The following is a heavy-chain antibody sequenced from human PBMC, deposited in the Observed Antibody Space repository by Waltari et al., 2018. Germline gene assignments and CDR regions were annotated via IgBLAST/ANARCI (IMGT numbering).Heavy chain of an antibody. CDR3: ARDYGGLGTLLGY. CDR2: INSNSGGT. D-gene: IGHD3-10*01. Sequence: QVQLVQSGAEVKKPGASVKVSCKASGYTFSDHYIHWVRQAPGHGLEWMGWINSNSGGTSYAEKFQGRVTMTRDTSITTAYMELSRLTSDDTAVYYCARDYGGLGTLLGYWGQGTLVPVSS. J-gene: IGHJ4*02. V-gene: IGHV1-2*02. CDR1: GYTFSDHY.